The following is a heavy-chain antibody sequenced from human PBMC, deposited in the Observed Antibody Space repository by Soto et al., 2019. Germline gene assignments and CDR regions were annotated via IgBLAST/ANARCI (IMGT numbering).Heavy chain of an antibody. Sequence: EVQLVESGGGLVQPGGSLRLSCVASGFTFSSSEMYWVRQATGKGLEWVSYIHPAGQPIFYADSVKGRFTISRDNAKNSLYLQMNSLRAEDTGIYYCARRGSSWGQGTMVTVSS. J-gene: IGHJ3*01. D-gene: IGHD2-2*01. CDR2: IHPAGQPI. CDR3: ARRGSS. CDR1: GFTFSSSE. V-gene: IGHV3-48*03.